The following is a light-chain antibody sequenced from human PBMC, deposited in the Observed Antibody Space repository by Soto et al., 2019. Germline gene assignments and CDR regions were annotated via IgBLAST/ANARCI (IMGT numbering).Light chain of an antibody. J-gene: IGLJ1*01. Sequence: LTQPPSVSGAPGQRVTISCTGSSSNIGAGYDVHWYQQLPGTAPKLLIYGNSNRPSGVPDRFSGSKSGTSASLAITGLQAEDEADYYCQSYDSSLSGSYVFGTGTKLTVL. CDR2: GNS. CDR1: SSNIGAGYD. V-gene: IGLV1-40*01. CDR3: QSYDSSLSGSYV.